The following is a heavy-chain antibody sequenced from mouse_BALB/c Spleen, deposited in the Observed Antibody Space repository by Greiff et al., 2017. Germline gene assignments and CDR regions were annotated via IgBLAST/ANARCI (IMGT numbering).Heavy chain of an antibody. CDR2: IYPGSGSI. CDR3: ARYGPPYAMDY. J-gene: IGHJ4*01. V-gene: IGHV1-55*01. CDR1: GYTFTSYW. D-gene: IGHD1-2*01. Sequence: QVQLKQPGAELVKPGTSVKLSCKASGYTFTSYWINWVQLRPGQGLEWIGDIYPGSGSINYNEKFKSKATLAVDTSSSTVYMQLSSLASEDSALYYCARYGPPYAMDYWGQGTSVTVSS.